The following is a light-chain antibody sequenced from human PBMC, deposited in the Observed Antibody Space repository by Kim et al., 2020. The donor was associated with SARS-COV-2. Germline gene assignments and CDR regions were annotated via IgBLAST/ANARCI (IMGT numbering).Light chain of an antibody. Sequence: SYELTQPPSVSVAPGKTARITCGGNNIGSESVHWYQQKPGQAPVVVIYYDSDRPSGIPERFSGSNSGNTATLTLSRVEAGDEADYFCQVWDNNSDHPVFGGGTQLTVL. V-gene: IGLV3-21*04. CDR2: YDS. J-gene: IGLJ3*02. CDR1: NIGSES. CDR3: QVWDNNSDHPV.